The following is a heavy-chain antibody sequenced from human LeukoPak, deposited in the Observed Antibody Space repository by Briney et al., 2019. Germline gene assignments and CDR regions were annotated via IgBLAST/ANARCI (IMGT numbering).Heavy chain of an antibody. CDR3: ARGYCSSTSCRSYAFDI. D-gene: IGHD2-2*01. Sequence: RGGSLRLSCAASGFTFSSYWMHWVRQAPGKGLMWVSRINSDGSSTSYADSVKGRFTISRDNAKNTLYLQMNSLRAEDTAVYYCARGYCSSTSCRSYAFDIWGQGTMVTVSS. V-gene: IGHV3-74*01. CDR2: INSDGSST. CDR1: GFTFSSYW. J-gene: IGHJ3*02.